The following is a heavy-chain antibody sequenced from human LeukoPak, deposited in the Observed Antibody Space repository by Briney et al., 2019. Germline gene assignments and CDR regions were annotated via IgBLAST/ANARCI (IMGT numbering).Heavy chain of an antibody. Sequence: AASVKVSCKVSGYTLTELSMHWVRQAPGKGLEWMGGFDPEVGETIYAQKFQGRVTMTEDTSTDTAYMELSSLRSEDTAVYYCATDSPIFGVAFDYWGQGTLVTVSS. CDR2: FDPEVGET. CDR1: GYTLTELS. CDR3: ATDSPIFGVAFDY. D-gene: IGHD3-3*01. V-gene: IGHV1-24*01. J-gene: IGHJ4*02.